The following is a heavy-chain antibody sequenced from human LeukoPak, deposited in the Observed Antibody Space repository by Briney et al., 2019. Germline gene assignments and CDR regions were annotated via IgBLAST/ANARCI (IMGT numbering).Heavy chain of an antibody. CDR3: ARDQVASLDY. J-gene: IGHJ4*02. CDR1: GDSVSADSAA. V-gene: IGHV6-1*01. Sequence: SQTLSLTCAISGDSVSADSAAWNWIRQSPSRGLEWLGRTYYRSKWSNDYAVSVKSRITISPDTSKNQFSLQLNSLTPEDTAVYYCARDQVASLDYWGQGTLVTVSS. CDR2: TYYRSKWSN. D-gene: IGHD5-12*01.